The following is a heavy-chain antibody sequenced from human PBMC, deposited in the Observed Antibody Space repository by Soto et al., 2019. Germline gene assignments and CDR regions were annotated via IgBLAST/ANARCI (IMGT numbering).Heavy chain of an antibody. J-gene: IGHJ4*02. CDR3: ARSGWIDY. CDR1: GFTFSGYE. CDR2: ISSGGTTK. Sequence: GGSLRLSCAASGFTFSGYEMHWVRQAPGKGLEWLSYISSGGTTKHYADSVKGRFTISRDNPKNSLYLQMNSLRAEDTAVYYCARSGWIDYWGQGTLVTVSS. V-gene: IGHV3-48*03. D-gene: IGHD6-19*01.